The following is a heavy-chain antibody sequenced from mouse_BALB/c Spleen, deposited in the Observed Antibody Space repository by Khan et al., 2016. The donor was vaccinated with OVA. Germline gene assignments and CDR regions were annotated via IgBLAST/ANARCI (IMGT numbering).Heavy chain of an antibody. CDR2: ISYSGST. D-gene: IGHD1-1*01. Sequence: EVQLQESGPGLVKPSQSLSLTCTVTGYSITSDYAWNWIRQFPGNKLEWMGYISYSGSTSYNPSLKSRISITRDTSKNQFFLQLNSVTTEDTATXDCARDYGSSYYYFDYWGQGTTLTVSS. CDR3: ARDYGSSYYYFDY. V-gene: IGHV3-2*02. CDR1: GYSITSDYA. J-gene: IGHJ2*01.